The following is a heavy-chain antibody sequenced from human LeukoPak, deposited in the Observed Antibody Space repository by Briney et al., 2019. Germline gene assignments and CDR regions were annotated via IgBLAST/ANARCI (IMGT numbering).Heavy chain of an antibody. CDR2: IHPSGST. D-gene: IGHD1-26*01. Sequence: SETLSLTCVVYGGSFSGYYWSWIRQPPGKGLEWIGEIHPSGSTSYNPSLKSRVTISVDTSKNQFSLKLSSVTAADTAVYFCSRGSDTYKSGVDWGQGTLVTVSS. J-gene: IGHJ4*02. V-gene: IGHV4-34*01. CDR1: GGSFSGYY. CDR3: SRGSDTYKSGVD.